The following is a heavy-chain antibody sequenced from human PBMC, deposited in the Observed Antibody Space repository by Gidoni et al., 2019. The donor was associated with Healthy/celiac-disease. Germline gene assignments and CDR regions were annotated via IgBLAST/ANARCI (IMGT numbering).Heavy chain of an antibody. CDR2: ISGSGGST. V-gene: IGHV3-23*01. D-gene: IGHD4-17*01. Sequence: EVQLLESGGGLVQPGGSLRLSCAASGFTFSSYAMSWVRQAPGKGLEWVSAISGSGGSTYYADSVKGRFTISRDNSKNTLYLQMNSLRAEDTAVYYCARTRAGYGDYGVAAEFDYWGQGTLVTVSS. J-gene: IGHJ4*02. CDR3: ARTRAGYGDYGVAAEFDY. CDR1: GFTFSSYA.